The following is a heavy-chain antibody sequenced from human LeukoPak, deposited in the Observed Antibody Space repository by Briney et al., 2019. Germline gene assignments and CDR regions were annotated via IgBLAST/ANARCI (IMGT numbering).Heavy chain of an antibody. CDR2: INPNSGGT. CDR3: ALIPYCTTATCYYFDF. CDR1: GYTFTGYY. V-gene: IGHV1-2*02. Sequence: ASVKVSCKASGYTFTGYYMLWVRQAPGQGLEWMGWINPNSGGTNYAQKFQGRVTMTRDTSISTAYMELSRLRSDDTAVYYCALIPYCTTATCYYFDFWGQGTLVTVSS. D-gene: IGHD2-2*01. J-gene: IGHJ4*02.